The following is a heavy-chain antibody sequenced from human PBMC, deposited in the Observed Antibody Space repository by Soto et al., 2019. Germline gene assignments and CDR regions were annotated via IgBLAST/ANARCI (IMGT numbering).Heavy chain of an antibody. CDR3: ARVRVVAGGFDP. CDR2: IYYSGST. CDR1: GGSVSSGSYY. Sequence: PSETLSLTCTVSGGSVSSGSYYWSWIRQPPGKGLEWIGYIYYSGSTNYNPSLKSRVTISVDTSKKQFSLKLSSVTAADTAVYYCARVRVVAGGFDPWGQGTLVTVSP. D-gene: IGHD6-19*01. J-gene: IGHJ5*02. V-gene: IGHV4-61*01.